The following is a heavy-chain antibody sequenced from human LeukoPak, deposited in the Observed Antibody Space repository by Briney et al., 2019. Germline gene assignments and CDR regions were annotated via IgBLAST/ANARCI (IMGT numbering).Heavy chain of an antibody. CDR2: IYYSGST. CDR1: GGSIRSYY. CDR3: AGDSSMGV. J-gene: IGHJ6*02. Sequence: PSETLSLTCTVSGGSIRSYYWSWIRQPPGKGLEWIANIYYSGSTNYNPSLKSRVIISLDTSKSQFSLKLSSVTAADAAVYYCAGDSSMGVWGRGTTVTVSS. V-gene: IGHV4-59*01.